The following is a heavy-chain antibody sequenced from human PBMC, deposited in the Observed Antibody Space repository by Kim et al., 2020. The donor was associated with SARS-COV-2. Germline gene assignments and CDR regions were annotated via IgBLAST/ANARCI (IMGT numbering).Heavy chain of an antibody. J-gene: IGHJ6*02. V-gene: IGHV3-48*03. D-gene: IGHD3-3*01. Sequence: VKGRFTISRDNAKNSLYLQMNSLRAEDTAVYYCARDVTIFDNYYYGMDVWGQGTTVTVSS. CDR3: ARDVTIFDNYYYGMDV.